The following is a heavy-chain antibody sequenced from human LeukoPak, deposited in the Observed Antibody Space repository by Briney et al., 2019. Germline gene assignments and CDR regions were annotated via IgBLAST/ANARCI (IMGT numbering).Heavy chain of an antibody. CDR2: IYYTGSV. Sequence: SETLSLNCTVSGGSMDTYYWSWIRQPPGKGLEWIGYIYYTGSVHYNPSLKSRVTISLDTPKNQFSLRLTSVTAADPAIYFCAGGMGATTVDYWGQGVLVTVSS. V-gene: IGHV4-59*08. J-gene: IGHJ4*02. CDR1: GGSMDTYY. D-gene: IGHD1-26*01. CDR3: AGGMGATTVDY.